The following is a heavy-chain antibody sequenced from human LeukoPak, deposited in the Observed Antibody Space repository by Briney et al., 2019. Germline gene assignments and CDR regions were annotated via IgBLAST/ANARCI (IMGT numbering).Heavy chain of an antibody. J-gene: IGHJ4*02. CDR1: GGSISSSSYY. CDR2: IYYSGST. V-gene: IGHV4-39*01. CDR3: THSSSSGGFDY. D-gene: IGHD6-6*01. Sequence: SETLSLTCTASGGSISSSSYYWGWIRQPPGKGLEWIGSIYYSGSTYYNPSLKSRVTISVDTSKNQFSLKLSSVTAADTAVYYCTHSSSSGGFDYWGQGTLVTVSS.